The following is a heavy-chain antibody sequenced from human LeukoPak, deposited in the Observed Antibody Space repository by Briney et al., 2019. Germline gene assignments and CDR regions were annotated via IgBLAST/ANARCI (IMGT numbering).Heavy chain of an antibody. J-gene: IGHJ4*02. V-gene: IGHV3-30*04. CDR3: ARDRIAGFGELSRFDY. Sequence: GGSLRLSCAASGFTFSSYAMHWVRQAPGKGLEWVAVISYDGSNKYYADSVKGRLTISRGNSKNTLYLQMNSLRAEDTAVYYCARDRIAGFGELSRFDYWGQGTLVTVSS. CDR1: GFTFSSYA. D-gene: IGHD3-10*01. CDR2: ISYDGSNK.